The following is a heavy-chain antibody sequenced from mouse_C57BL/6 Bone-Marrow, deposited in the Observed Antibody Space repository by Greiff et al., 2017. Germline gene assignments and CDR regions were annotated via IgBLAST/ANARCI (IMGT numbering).Heavy chain of an antibody. CDR1: GFSLTSYG. D-gene: IGHD2-4*01. CDR2: ICSGGST. CDR3: AREGDYRSFAY. Sequence: VKLQESGPGLVQPSPSLSITCTVSGFSLTSYGVHWVRQSPGKGLEWLGVICSGGSTDYNAAFISRLSISKDNSKSQVFFKMNSMQADDTATYYCAREGDYRSFAYWGQGTLVTVSA. V-gene: IGHV2-2*01. J-gene: IGHJ3*01.